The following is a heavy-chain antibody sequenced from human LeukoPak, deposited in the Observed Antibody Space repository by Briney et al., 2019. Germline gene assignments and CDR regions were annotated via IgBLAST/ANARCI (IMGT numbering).Heavy chain of an antibody. V-gene: IGHV4-34*01. CDR1: GGSFSGYY. CDR3: AREGSGSYFTRYYYYGMDV. CDR2: INHSGST. D-gene: IGHD3-10*01. J-gene: IGHJ6*02. Sequence: SETLSLTCAVYGGSFSGYYWSWIHQPPGKGLEWIGEINHSGSTNYNPSLKSRVTISVDTSKNQFSLKLSSVTAADTAVYYCAREGSGSYFTRYYYYGMDVWGQGTTVTVSS.